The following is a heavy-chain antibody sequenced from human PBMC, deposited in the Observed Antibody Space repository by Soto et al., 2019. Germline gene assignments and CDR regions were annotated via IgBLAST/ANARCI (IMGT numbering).Heavy chain of an antibody. V-gene: IGHV4-59*01. CDR2: IYYSGST. Sequence: SETLSLTCFISGGSISSYYWSWIRQPPGKGLEWIGNIYYSGSTNYNPSRKSRVTISVDTSKNQFSLKLSSVTAADTAVYYCARVGGYYGMDVWGKGTTVTVSS. CDR3: ARVGGYYGMDV. J-gene: IGHJ6*04. CDR1: GGSISSYY.